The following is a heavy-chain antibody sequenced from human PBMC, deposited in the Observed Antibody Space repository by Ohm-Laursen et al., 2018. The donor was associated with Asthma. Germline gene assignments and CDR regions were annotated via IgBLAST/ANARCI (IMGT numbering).Heavy chain of an antibody. V-gene: IGHV3-30*03. CDR1: GFTFSSYG. CDR2: ISYDGSNK. J-gene: IGHJ4*02. Sequence: SLRLSCAASGFTFSSYGMHWVRQAPGKGLEWVAVISYDGSNKYYADSVKGRFTISRDNSKNTLYLQMNSLRAEDTAVYYCARDKQDYFDYWGQGTLVTVSS. CDR3: ARDKQDYFDY.